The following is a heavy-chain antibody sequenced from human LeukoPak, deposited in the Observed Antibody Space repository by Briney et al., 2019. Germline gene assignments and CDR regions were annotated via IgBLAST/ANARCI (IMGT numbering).Heavy chain of an antibody. J-gene: IGHJ4*02. D-gene: IGHD2-2*01. CDR1: GFSFSNYG. V-gene: IGHV3-33*06. Sequence: GGSLRLSCAASGFSFSNYGMHWVRQAPGKGLEWVADIWYDGGNKYYADSVKGRFTISRDNSKNTLYLQMNSLRAEDTAVYHCAKDLRWSGTSAQGSTLDYWGQGTLVTVSS. CDR2: IWYDGGNK. CDR3: AKDLRWSGTSAQGSTLDY.